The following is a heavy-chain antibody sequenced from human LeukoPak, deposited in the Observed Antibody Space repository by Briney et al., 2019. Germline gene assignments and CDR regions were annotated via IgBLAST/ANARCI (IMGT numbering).Heavy chain of an antibody. CDR1: GFTFSGFW. D-gene: IGHD3-22*01. CDR2: ISNSGGST. Sequence: PGGSLRLSCAVSGFTFSGFWMSWSRQAPGKGLEWVSSISNSGGSTYYADSVKGRFTVSRDSSKNTLYLQMNSLRAEDTAVYYCARGSGYFLDFDYWGQGTLVTVSS. J-gene: IGHJ4*02. CDR3: ARGSGYFLDFDY. V-gene: IGHV3-23*01.